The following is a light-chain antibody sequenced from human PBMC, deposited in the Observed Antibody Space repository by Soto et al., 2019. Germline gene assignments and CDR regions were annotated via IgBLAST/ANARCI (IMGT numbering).Light chain of an antibody. CDR1: QSISTS. J-gene: IGKJ5*01. CDR3: QQYYGYPVT. V-gene: IGKV1-5*03. CDR2: KAS. Sequence: DIQMTQSPSTLSASVGDRVTITCRASQSISTSLAWYQQKPGKAPKFLIYKASNLQSGVPSRFSGSGSGTEFTLTINSLQPDDFATYYCQQYYGYPVTFGQGTRLDIK.